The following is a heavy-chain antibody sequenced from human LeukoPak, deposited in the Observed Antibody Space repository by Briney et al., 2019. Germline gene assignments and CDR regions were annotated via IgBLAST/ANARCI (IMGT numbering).Heavy chain of an antibody. CDR2: INHSGST. CDR1: GGSFSGYY. V-gene: IGHV4-34*01. CDR3: ARQTYSSGY. Sequence: SETLSLTCAVYGGSFSGYYWSWIRQPPGKGLEWIGEINHSGSTNYNPSLKSRVTISVDTSKNQFSLKLSSMTAADTAVYYCARQTYSSGYWGQGTLVTVSS. J-gene: IGHJ4*02. D-gene: IGHD6-19*01.